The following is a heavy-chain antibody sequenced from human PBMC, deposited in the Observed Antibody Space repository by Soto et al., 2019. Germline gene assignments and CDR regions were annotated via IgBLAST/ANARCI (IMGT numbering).Heavy chain of an antibody. Sequence: GGSLRLSCAASGFTFSSYEMNWVRQAPGKGLEWVSYISSSGSAIYYADSVKGRFTISRDNAKNSLYLQMNSLRAEDTAVYYCARSPLLLWFGELSPGGMDVWGQGTTVTVSS. CDR3: ARSPLLLWFGELSPGGMDV. D-gene: IGHD3-10*01. V-gene: IGHV3-48*03. CDR1: GFTFSSYE. J-gene: IGHJ6*02. CDR2: ISSSGSAI.